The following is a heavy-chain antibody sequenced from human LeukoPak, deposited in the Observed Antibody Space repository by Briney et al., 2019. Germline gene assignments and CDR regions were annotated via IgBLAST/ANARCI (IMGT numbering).Heavy chain of an antibody. V-gene: IGHV4-34*01. D-gene: IGHD3-22*01. J-gene: IGHJ4*02. CDR2: INHSGST. Sequence: SETLSLTCAVYGGSFSGYYWSWIRQPPGKGLEWIGEINHSGSTNCNPSLKSRVTISVDTSKNRFSLKLSSVTAADTAVYYCARVYYYDSSGYYYLRHFDYWGQGTLVTVSS. CDR1: GGSFSGYY. CDR3: ARVYYYDSSGYYYLRHFDY.